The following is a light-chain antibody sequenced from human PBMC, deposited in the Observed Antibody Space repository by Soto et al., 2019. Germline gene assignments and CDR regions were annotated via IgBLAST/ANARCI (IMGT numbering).Light chain of an antibody. Sequence: EIVMPQSQATLSVPPGERATLSCRASQSVSSNLAWYQQKPGQAPRLLIYGAYTKATGIPARFSGSGSGTEFTLTISSLQAEDFAVYYCQQYNNWPPLTFGGGTKVEIK. V-gene: IGKV3-15*01. CDR3: QQYNNWPPLT. CDR2: GAY. J-gene: IGKJ4*01. CDR1: QSVSSN.